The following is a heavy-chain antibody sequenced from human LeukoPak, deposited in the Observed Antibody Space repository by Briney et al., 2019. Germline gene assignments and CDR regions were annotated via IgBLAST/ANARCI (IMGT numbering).Heavy chain of an antibody. V-gene: IGHV5-51*01. CDR3: ARLASNSPNYFDY. CDR1: YW. J-gene: IGHJ4*02. D-gene: IGHD2-21*01. CDR2: IYPGDSDT. Sequence: YWIGWVRQMPGKGLEWMGIIYPGDSDTKYSPSFQGQVTISADKSINTAYLQWSSLKASDTAMYYCARLASNSPNYFDYWGQGTLVTVSS.